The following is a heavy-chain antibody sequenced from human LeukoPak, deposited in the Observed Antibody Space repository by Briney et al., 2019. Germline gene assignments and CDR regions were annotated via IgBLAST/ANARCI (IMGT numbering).Heavy chain of an antibody. D-gene: IGHD2/OR15-2a*01. J-gene: IGHJ3*02. V-gene: IGHV3-53*01. CDR3: ARRLYIVRGAFDI. CDR2: IYSGGTT. CDR1: GFTFSNYG. Sequence: GGTLRLSCAASGFTFSNYGLSWVRQAPGKGLEWVSLIYSGGTTYYADSVKGRFTISRDNSKNTVHLQMNNLRAEDTAMYFCARRLYIVRGAFDIWGQGTMVTVSS.